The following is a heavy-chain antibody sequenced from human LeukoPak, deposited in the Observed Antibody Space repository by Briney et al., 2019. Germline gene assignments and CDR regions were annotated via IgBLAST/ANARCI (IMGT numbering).Heavy chain of an antibody. V-gene: IGHV3-7*01. D-gene: IGHD3-10*01. CDR1: GFTFSSYW. CDR3: VRDKEVPRGAITGSLFDY. Sequence: GGSLRLSCAASGFTFSSYWMSWIRQAPGKGLEWVASIKENGTENYYVDSVKGRFTISRDNAENSLYLEMNSLRAEDTAVYYCVRDKEVPRGAITGSLFDYWGQGTLVTVSS. CDR2: IKENGTEN. J-gene: IGHJ4*02.